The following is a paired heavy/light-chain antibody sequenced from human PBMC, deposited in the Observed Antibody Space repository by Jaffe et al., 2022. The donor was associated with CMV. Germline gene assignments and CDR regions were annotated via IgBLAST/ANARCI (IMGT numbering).Light chain of an antibody. CDR2: AAS. Sequence: DIQMTQSPSSLSASVGDRVTITCRASQGISNSLAWYQQKPGKAPKLLLYAASRLESGVPSRFSGSGSGTDYTLTISSLQPEDFATYYCQQYYSTPPTFGQGTKLEIK. V-gene: IGKV1-NL1*01. CDR1: QGISNS. J-gene: IGKJ2*01. CDR3: QQYYSTPPT.
Heavy chain of an antibody. CDR3: ARGRICSSTSCYRRSGYWYFDL. CDR2: INHSGST. J-gene: IGHJ2*01. CDR1: GGSFSGYY. Sequence: QVQLQQWGAGLLKPSETLSLTCAVYGGSFSGYYWSWIRQPPGKGLEWIGEINHSGSTNYNPSLKSRVTISVDTSKNQFSLKLSSVTAADTAVYYCARGRICSSTSCYRRSGYWYFDLWGRGTLVTVSS. D-gene: IGHD2-2*01. V-gene: IGHV4-34*01.